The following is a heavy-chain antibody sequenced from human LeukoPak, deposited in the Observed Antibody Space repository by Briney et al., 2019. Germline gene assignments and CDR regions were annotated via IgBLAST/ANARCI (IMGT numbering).Heavy chain of an antibody. Sequence: SETLSLTCTVSGGSINSVDYYWSWVRQPPGKGLEWIGYIYYTGSTYYNPSLQSRVTISVDTSKNQFSLKLSSVTAADTAVYYCARVDYSSSQHAFDIWGQGTMVTVSS. V-gene: IGHV4-30-4*08. J-gene: IGHJ3*02. CDR3: ARVDYSSSQHAFDI. D-gene: IGHD6-6*01. CDR1: GGSINSVDYY. CDR2: IYYTGST.